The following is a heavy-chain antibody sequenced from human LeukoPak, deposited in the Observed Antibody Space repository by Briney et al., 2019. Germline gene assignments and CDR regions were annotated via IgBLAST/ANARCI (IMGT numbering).Heavy chain of an antibody. CDR2: ISSSSSTI. J-gene: IGHJ4*02. Sequence: GGSLRLSCAASGFTFSSYSMSWVRQAPGKGLEWVSYISSSSSTIYYADSVKGRFTISRDNAKNSLYLQMNSLGAEDTAVYYCAREGGYGSVDYWGQGTLVTVSS. D-gene: IGHD5-12*01. CDR3: AREGGYGSVDY. V-gene: IGHV3-48*04. CDR1: GFTFSSYS.